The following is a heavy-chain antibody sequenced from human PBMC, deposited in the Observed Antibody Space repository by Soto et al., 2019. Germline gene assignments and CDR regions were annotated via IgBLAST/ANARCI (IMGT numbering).Heavy chain of an antibody. V-gene: IGHV1-69*12. CDR2: IIPIFGTA. J-gene: IGHJ6*02. Sequence: QVQLVQSGAEVKKPGSSVKVSCKASGGTFSSYAISWVRQAPGQGLEWMGGIIPIFGTANYAQKFQGRVSIIADASTSTAYMELSSLRSEDTGVYFCATGGGVYSYYALDVWGQGTTVTVSS. CDR1: GGTFSSYA. CDR3: ATGGGVYSYYALDV. D-gene: IGHD3-3*01.